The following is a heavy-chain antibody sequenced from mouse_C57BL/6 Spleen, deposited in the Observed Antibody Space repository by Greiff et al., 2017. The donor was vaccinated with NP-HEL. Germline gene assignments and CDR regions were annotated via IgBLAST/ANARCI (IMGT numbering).Heavy chain of an antibody. V-gene: IGHV1-76*01. D-gene: IGHD1-1*01. CDR2: IYPGSGNT. J-gene: IGHJ4*01. CDR1: GYTFTDYY. Sequence: QVQLQQSGAELVRPGASVKLSCKASGYTFTDYYINWVKQRPGQGLEWIARIYPGSGNTYYNEKFKGKATLTAEKSSSTAYMQLSSLTSEDSAVYFCARERITTVVADYAMDYWGQGTSVTVSS. CDR3: ARERITTVVADYAMDY.